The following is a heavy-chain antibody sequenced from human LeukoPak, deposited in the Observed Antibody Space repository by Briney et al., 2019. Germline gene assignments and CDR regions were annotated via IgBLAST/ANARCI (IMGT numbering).Heavy chain of an antibody. V-gene: IGHV1-2*02. CDR3: AREESSRGENWFDP. J-gene: IGHJ5*02. Sequence: GASVKVSCKASGYTFTGYYMHWVRQAPGQGLEWMGWINPNSGGTNYAQKFQGRVTMTRDTSISTAYMELSRLRSDDTAVYYCAREESSRGENWFDPWGQGTLVTVSS. CDR1: GYTFTGYY. D-gene: IGHD6-13*01. CDR2: INPNSGGT.